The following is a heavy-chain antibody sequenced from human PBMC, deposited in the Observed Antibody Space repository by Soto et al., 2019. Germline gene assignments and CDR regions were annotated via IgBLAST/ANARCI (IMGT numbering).Heavy chain of an antibody. J-gene: IGHJ4*02. CDR1: GYTFTSQW. CDR3: AEIYGDNPDY. Sequence: PWESLKISCSASGYTFTSQWIGWVRQMPGKVLEWGGIIYPGDFYTIYSPSFQVRVTISADKSISTAYLHLSSHKASDTAMYYCAEIYGDNPDYWGQGTLIAAS. V-gene: IGHV5-51*01. D-gene: IGHD4-17*01. CDR2: IYPGDFYT.